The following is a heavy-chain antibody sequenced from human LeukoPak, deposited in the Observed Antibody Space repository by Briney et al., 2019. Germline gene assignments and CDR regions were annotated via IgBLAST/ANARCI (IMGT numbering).Heavy chain of an antibody. CDR1: GGTFSSYA. J-gene: IGHJ3*02. CDR2: IIPIFGTA. CDR3: ARERLDAFDI. Sequence: SVKVSCKASGGTFSSYAISWVRQAPGQGLEWMGGIIPIFGTANYAQKFQGRVTVTADESTSTAYMELSSLRSEDTAVYYCARERLDAFDIWGQGTMVTVSS. V-gene: IGHV1-69*13.